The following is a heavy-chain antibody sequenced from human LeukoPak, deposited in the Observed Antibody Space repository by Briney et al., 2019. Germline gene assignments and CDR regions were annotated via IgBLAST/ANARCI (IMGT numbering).Heavy chain of an antibody. CDR3: ARARASDY. V-gene: IGHV3-7*01. D-gene: IGHD6-6*01. Sequence: GGSLRLSCAASGFTFRSYWMSWVRQAPGKGLEWVANIKQDGSEKYYVDSVKGRFTIPRDNAKNSLYLQMNSLRAEDTAVYYCARARASDYWGQGTLVTVSS. CDR1: GFTFRSYW. J-gene: IGHJ4*02. CDR2: IKQDGSEK.